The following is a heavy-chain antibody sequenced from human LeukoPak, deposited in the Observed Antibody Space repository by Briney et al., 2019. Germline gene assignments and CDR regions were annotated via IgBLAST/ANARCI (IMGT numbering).Heavy chain of an antibody. D-gene: IGHD4-17*01. J-gene: IGHJ5*02. V-gene: IGHV4-61*02. Sequence: SETLSLTCTVSGGSISSSSYYWSWIRQPAGKGLEWIGRIYTSGSTNYNPSLKSRVTISVDTSKNQFSLKLSSVTAADTAVYYCATQPPYYGANWFDPWGQGTLVTVSS. CDR3: ATQPPYYGANWFDP. CDR1: GGSISSSSYY. CDR2: IYTSGST.